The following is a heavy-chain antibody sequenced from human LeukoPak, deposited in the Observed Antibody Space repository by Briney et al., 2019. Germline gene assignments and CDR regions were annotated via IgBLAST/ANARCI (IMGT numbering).Heavy chain of an antibody. J-gene: IGHJ3*02. D-gene: IGHD3-22*01. CDR2: FDPEDGET. Sequence: GASVKVSFKVSGYTLTELSMHWVRQAPGKGLEWMGGFDPEDGETIYAQKFQGRVTMTEDTSTDTAYMELSSLRSEDTAVYYCATTAASGYRPRDAFDIWGQGTMVTVSS. V-gene: IGHV1-24*01. CDR1: GYTLTELS. CDR3: ATTAASGYRPRDAFDI.